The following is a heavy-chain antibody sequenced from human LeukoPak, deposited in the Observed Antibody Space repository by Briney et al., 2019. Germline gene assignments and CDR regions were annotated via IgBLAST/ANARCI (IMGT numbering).Heavy chain of an antibody. V-gene: IGHV4-38-2*02. CDR3: ARAWDTAMADY. D-gene: IGHD5-18*01. Sequence: LETLSLTCTVSGYSISSGYYWGWIRQPPGKGLEWIGSIYHSGSTYYNPSLKSRVTISVDTSKNQFSLKLSSVTAADTAVYYCARAWDTAMADYWGQGTLVTVS. J-gene: IGHJ4*02. CDR2: IYHSGST. CDR1: GYSISSGYY.